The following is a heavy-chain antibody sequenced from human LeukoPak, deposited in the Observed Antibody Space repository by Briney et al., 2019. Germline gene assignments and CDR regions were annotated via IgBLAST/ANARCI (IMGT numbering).Heavy chain of an antibody. J-gene: IGHJ4*02. Sequence: XRLSXXXSGXTXXSYSLHWVRQAPGKGLEWVAVISHDGTYKYYADSVKGRFTISRDSSKNTLYLQMNTLRPEDTAMYYCARPQQPAAAGHAFDSWGQGTLVTVSS. V-gene: IGHV3-30-3*01. D-gene: IGHD6-13*01. CDR1: GXTXXSYS. CDR3: ARPQQPAAAGHAFDS. CDR2: ISHDGTYK.